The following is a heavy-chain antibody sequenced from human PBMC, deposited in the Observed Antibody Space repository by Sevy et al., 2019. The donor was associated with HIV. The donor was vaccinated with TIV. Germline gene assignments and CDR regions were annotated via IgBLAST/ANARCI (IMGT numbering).Heavy chain of an antibody. CDR1: GFIFSNYG. CDR3: AKLGEWLFMPNYYYGMDV. D-gene: IGHD3-3*01. J-gene: IGHJ6*02. CDR2: ISFDGSNK. Sequence: LSLTCAASGFIFSNYGMEWVRQAPGKGLEWVAVISFDGSNKYYADSVKGRFTISRDNSKNTVYLQMNSLRTEDTALYYCAKLGEWLFMPNYYYGMDVWGQGTTVTVSS. V-gene: IGHV3-30*18.